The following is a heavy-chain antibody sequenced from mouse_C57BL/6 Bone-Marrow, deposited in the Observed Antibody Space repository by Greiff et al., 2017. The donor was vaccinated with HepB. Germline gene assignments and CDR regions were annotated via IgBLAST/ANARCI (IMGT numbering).Heavy chain of an antibody. CDR3: ARFLRSYAMDY. D-gene: IGHD1-1*01. J-gene: IGHJ4*01. V-gene: IGHV1-82*01. Sequence: VQLQQSGPELVKPGASVKISCKASGYAFSSSWMNWVKQRPGKGLEWIGRMYPGDGDTNYNGKFKGKATLTADKSSSTAYMQLSSLTSEDSAVYFCARFLRSYAMDYWGQGTSVTVSS. CDR2: MYPGDGDT. CDR1: GYAFSSSW.